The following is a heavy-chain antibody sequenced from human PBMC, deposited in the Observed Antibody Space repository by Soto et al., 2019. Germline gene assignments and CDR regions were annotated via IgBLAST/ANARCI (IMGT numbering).Heavy chain of an antibody. J-gene: IGHJ4*02. CDR3: ARGDGYPDY. D-gene: IGHD5-12*01. CDR1: GFTVSSNY. Sequence: EVQLVESGGGLVQPGGSLRLSCAASGFTVSSNYMTWVRQAPGKGLDWVSVIYTNGYTYYADSVKGRFTISRDNSKNTLYLQMNSLRAEDTAVYYCARGDGYPDYWGQGTLVTVSS. CDR2: IYTNGYT. V-gene: IGHV3-66*01.